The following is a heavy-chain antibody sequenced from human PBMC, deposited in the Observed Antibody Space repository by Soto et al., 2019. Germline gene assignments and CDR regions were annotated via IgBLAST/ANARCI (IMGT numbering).Heavy chain of an antibody. Sequence: SETLSLTCTVSGGSISSYYWSWIRQPPGKGLEWIGYIYYSGSTNYNPSLKSRVTISVDTSKNQFSLKLSSVTAADTAVYYCARAPGGGMLVDDTGTWFDPWGQGNLVTVS. CDR2: IYYSGST. D-gene: IGHD2-15*01. CDR1: GGSISSYY. J-gene: IGHJ5*02. CDR3: ARAPGGGMLVDDTGTWFDP. V-gene: IGHV4-59*01.